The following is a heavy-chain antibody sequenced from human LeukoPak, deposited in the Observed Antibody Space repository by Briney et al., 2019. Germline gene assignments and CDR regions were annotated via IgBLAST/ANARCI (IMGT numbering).Heavy chain of an antibody. V-gene: IGHV3-48*03. CDR2: ISSGGSSI. J-gene: IGHJ4*02. CDR3: ARGYCGGGSCWEVDY. Sequence: PGGSLRLSCAASGFTFSSYEMNWVRQAPGKGLEWVSYISSGGSSIFYADSVKGRFTISRDNAKNSLYLEMNSLRAEDTAVYYCARGYCGGGSCWEVDYWGQGTLVTVSS. D-gene: IGHD2-15*01. CDR1: GFTFSSYE.